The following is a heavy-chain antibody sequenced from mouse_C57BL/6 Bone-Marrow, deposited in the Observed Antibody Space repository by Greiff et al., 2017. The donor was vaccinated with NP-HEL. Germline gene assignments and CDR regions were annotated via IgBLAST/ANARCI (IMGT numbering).Heavy chain of an antibody. J-gene: IGHJ3*01. CDR2: IDPSDSYT. Sequence: QVQLQQPGAELVRPGTSVKLSCKASGYTFTSYWMHWVKQRPGQGLEWIGVIDPSDSYTNYNQKFKGKATLTVDTSSSTAYMQLSSLTSEDSAVYYCARAYGSSVSFAYWGQGTLVTVSA. CDR3: ARAYGSSVSFAY. V-gene: IGHV1-59*01. CDR1: GYTFTSYW. D-gene: IGHD1-1*01.